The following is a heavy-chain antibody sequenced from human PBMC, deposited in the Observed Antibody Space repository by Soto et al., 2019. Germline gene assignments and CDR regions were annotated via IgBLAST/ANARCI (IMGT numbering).Heavy chain of an antibody. CDR1: GTSGSDGSDF. CDR2: LSYGGST. CDR3: ARATGYSSTWYDS. D-gene: IGHD6-13*01. J-gene: IGHJ5*01. V-gene: IGHV4-61*01. Sequence: SGTLSLTCAFAGTSGSDGSDFSSWLRPPPGKGLECLGYLSYGGSTRYNPSLKSRVTISSDTSKNQFSLRLSSVTAADTALYYCARATGYSSTWYDSWGQGQRVTGSA.